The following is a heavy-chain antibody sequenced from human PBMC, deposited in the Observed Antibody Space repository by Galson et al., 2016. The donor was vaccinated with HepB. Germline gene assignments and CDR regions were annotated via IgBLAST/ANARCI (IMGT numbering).Heavy chain of an antibody. CDR3: ARGVENCSGLMCHEDFDV. J-gene: IGHJ6*02. V-gene: IGHV3-13*01. Sequence: SLRLSCAGSGFAFSTYDIHWVRQPVTQGLQWVSGSKSDGDRNYPDSVKGRFSVSRDNANNSSYLQMHSLKVADTAVYFCARGVENCSGLMCHEDFDVWGQGTTVIVSS. CDR1: GFAFSTYD. CDR2: SKSDGDR. D-gene: IGHD3-22*01.